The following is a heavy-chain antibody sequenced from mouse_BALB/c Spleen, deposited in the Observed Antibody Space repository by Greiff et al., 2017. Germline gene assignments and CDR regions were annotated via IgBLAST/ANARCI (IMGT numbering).Heavy chain of an antibody. CDR3: ARGSNYRAY. V-gene: IGHV3-2*02. CDR2: ISYSGST. D-gene: IGHD2-5*01. Sequence: EVQLVESGPGLVKPSQSLSLTCTVTGYSITSDYAWNWIRQFPGNKLEWMGYISYSGSTSYNPYLKSRISITRDTSKNQFFLQLNSVTTEDTATYYCARGSNYRAYWGQGTLVTVSA. J-gene: IGHJ3*01. CDR1: GYSITSDYA.